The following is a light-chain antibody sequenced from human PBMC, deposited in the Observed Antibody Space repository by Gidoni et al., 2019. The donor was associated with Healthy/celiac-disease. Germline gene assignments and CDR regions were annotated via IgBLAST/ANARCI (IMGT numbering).Light chain of an antibody. J-gene: IGKJ3*01. CDR1: QSVSSY. Sequence: ATLSCRASQSVSSYLAWYQQKPGQAPRLLIYDASNRATGIPARFSGSGSGTDFTLTISSLEPEDFAVYDCQQRSNWPLTFGPGTKVDIK. V-gene: IGKV3-11*01. CDR3: QQRSNWPLT. CDR2: DAS.